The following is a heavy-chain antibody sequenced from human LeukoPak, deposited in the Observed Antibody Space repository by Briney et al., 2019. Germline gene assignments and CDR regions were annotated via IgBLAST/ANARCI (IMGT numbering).Heavy chain of an antibody. CDR1: GYTFTSYD. Sequence: ASVKVSCKASGYTFTSYDINWVRQATGQGLEWMGRMNPNSGNTGYAQKFQGRVTMTRNTSISTAYMDLSSLRSEDTAVYYCAREAAPYYYYYMDVWGKGTTVTVSS. D-gene: IGHD6-13*01. CDR2: MNPNSGNT. CDR3: AREAAPYYYYYMDV. J-gene: IGHJ6*03. V-gene: IGHV1-8*01.